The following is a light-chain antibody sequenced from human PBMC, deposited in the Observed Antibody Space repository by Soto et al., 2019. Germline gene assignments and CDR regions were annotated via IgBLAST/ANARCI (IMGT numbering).Light chain of an antibody. J-gene: IGKJ1*01. CDR2: GAS. Sequence: EIVMTQSPATLSVSPGERATLSCRASQSVSSNLAWYQQKPGQALRLLIYGASTRATRIPARFSGSGSGTEFTLTISSLQSEDFAGYYCNQYKNWPPMSFGQGNKVEIK. CDR3: NQYKNWPPMS. V-gene: IGKV3-15*01. CDR1: QSVSSN.